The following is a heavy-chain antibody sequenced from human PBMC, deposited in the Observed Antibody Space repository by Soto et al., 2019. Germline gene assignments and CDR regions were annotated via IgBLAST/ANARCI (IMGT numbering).Heavy chain of an antibody. Sequence: EVQLVESGGGLVQPGGSLRLSCAASGFTFSTYGMNWVRQAPGKGLEWISYISSSSSNIYYADSVKGRFTISRDNAKNSLYLQMNSLRDEETAVSYCARYCGGGSCYTTHYHYPIDVWGQGTTVTVSS. V-gene: IGHV3-48*02. J-gene: IGHJ6*01. CDR2: ISSSSSNI. D-gene: IGHD2-15*01. CDR3: ARYCGGGSCYTTHYHYPIDV. CDR1: GFTFSTYG.